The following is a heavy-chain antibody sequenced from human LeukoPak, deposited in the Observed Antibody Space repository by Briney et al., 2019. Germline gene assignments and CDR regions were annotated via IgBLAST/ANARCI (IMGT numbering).Heavy chain of an antibody. D-gene: IGHD3-22*01. J-gene: IGHJ4*02. CDR2: IHSGGNT. CDR1: GFTVNNNY. CDR3: TRGGVTMIVPIL. V-gene: IGHV3-53*01. Sequence: GGSLRLSCAASGFTVNNNYMSWVRQAPGKGLEWVSVIHSGGNTYYADSVKGRFTISRDNSKNTLYLQMNSLRAEDTAVYYCTRGGVTMIVPILWGQGTLVTVSS.